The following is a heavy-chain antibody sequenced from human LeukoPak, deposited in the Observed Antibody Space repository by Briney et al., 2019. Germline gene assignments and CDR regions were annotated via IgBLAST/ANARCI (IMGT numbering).Heavy chain of an antibody. J-gene: IGHJ4*02. V-gene: IGHV4-4*09. CDR2: IFISGST. CDR1: GGSIGPYY. D-gene: IGHD6-6*01. CDR3: ARREYSRSLYFDY. Sequence: SETLSLTCTVSGGSIGPYYWSWIRQPPGPGQERIGYIFISGSTTYNPSLKSRVTVSVDMSKNQFSLRLTSVTAADTAVYYCARREYSRSLYFDYWGQGTLVSVSS.